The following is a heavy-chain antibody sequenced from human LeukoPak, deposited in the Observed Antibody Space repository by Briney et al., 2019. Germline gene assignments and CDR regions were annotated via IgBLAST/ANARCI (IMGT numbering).Heavy chain of an antibody. D-gene: IGHD3-10*01. CDR3: VAPGLGVANWLDT. V-gene: IGHV3-30*02. CDR2: LSYDGGTN. CDR1: KFSLSSYG. Sequence: QPGGSLRLSCAATKFSLSSYGIHWVRQAPGRGLEWVTFLSYDGGTNQSAASLKGRFFITSKDISKNTVHLQMNNLTPEDTAVYYCVAPGLGVANWLDTWGQGTLVIVSS. J-gene: IGHJ5*02.